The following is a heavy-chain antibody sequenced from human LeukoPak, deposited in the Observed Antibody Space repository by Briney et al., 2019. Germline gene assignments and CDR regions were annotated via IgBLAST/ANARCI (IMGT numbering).Heavy chain of an antibody. Sequence: GGSLRLSCAASGFTFSSYAMHWVRQAPGKGLEWVAVISYDGSNKYYADSVKGRFTISRDNSKNTLYLQMNSLRAEDTAVYYCARDRVTYYYDSSGYYAPFDYWGQGTLVTVSS. CDR3: ARDRVTYYYDSSGYYAPFDY. V-gene: IGHV3-30-3*01. CDR1: GFTFSSYA. J-gene: IGHJ4*02. D-gene: IGHD3-22*01. CDR2: ISYDGSNK.